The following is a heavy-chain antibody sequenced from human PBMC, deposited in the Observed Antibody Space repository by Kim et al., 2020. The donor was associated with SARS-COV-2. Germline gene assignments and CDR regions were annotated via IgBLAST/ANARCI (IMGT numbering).Heavy chain of an antibody. CDR2: IRSDESKR. Sequence: GGSLRLSCIASGFTFSPFAVHWVRQAPGKGLEWVAVIRSDESKRYYGESVKDRFTISRDNSQNTVYLQMNNLSAEDTAIYHCARNYGSGTVIGDVWGQGT. CDR3: ARNYGSGTVIGDV. V-gene: IGHV3-33*01. D-gene: IGHD3-10*01. J-gene: IGHJ3*01. CDR1: GFTFSPFA.